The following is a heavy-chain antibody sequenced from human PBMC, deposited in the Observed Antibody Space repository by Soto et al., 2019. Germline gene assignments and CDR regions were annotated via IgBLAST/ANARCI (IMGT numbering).Heavy chain of an antibody. CDR2: IYYSGST. Sequence: SETLSLTCTVSGGSISSYYWSWIRQPPGKGLEWIGYIYYSGSTNYNPSLKSRVTISVDTSKNQFSLKLSSVTAADTAVYYCARVPVSSSSSPGGWFDPWGQGTLVTVSS. V-gene: IGHV4-59*01. D-gene: IGHD6-13*01. J-gene: IGHJ5*02. CDR3: ARVPVSSSSSPGGWFDP. CDR1: GGSISSYY.